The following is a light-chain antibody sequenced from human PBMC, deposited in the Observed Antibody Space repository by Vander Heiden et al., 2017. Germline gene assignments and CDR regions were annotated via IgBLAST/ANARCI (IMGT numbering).Light chain of an antibody. CDR2: LGS. CDR3: MQYLQTPWT. Sequence: DIVMTQSPLSLPVTPGEPAAISCRSSQSLLHSNGYNYLDWYLQKPGQAPQLLIYLGSNRASGVPDRFSGSGSGTDFTLKISRVEAEDVGVYYCMQYLQTPWTFGQGTKLEIK. J-gene: IGKJ2*02. V-gene: IGKV2-28*01. CDR1: QSLLHSNGYNY.